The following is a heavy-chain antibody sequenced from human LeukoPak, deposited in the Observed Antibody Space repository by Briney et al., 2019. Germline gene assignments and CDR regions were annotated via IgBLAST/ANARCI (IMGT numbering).Heavy chain of an antibody. D-gene: IGHD3-10*02. J-gene: IGHJ4*02. V-gene: IGHV4-30-2*01. CDR3: VAGVRGVLLFDY. CDR1: GGSISIGGYS. CDR2: IYHSGST. Sequence: SQTLSLTCAVSGGSISIGGYSWSWIRQPPGKGLEWIGYIYHSGSTYYNPSLKSRVTISVDRPKNQFSLKLSSVTAADTAVYYCVAGVRGVLLFDYWGQGTLVTVSS.